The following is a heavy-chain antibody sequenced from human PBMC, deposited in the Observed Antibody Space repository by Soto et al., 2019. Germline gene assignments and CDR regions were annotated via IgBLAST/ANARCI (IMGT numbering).Heavy chain of an antibody. D-gene: IGHD1-26*01. J-gene: IGHJ3*02. CDR1: GFTFSSYA. CDR3: AKHPCALGATSAFDI. Sequence: GGSLRLSCAASGFTFSSYAMSWVRQAPGKGLEWVSAISGSGGSTYYADSVKGRFTISRDNSKNTLYLQMNSLRAEDTDVYYCAKHPCALGATSAFDIWGQGTMVTVSS. V-gene: IGHV3-23*01. CDR2: ISGSGGST.